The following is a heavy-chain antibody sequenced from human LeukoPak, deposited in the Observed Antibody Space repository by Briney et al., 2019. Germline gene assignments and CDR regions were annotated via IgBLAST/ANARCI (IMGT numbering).Heavy chain of an antibody. CDR1: GYTFTSYG. CDR2: ISTYNGNT. CDR3: ARDYQLPAGINFDY. D-gene: IGHD2-2*01. V-gene: IGHV1-18*01. J-gene: IGHJ4*02. Sequence: ASVKVSCKASGYTFTSYGISRVRQAPGQGLEWMGWISTYNGNTNYAQKLQGRVTMTTDTSTSTAYMELRSLRSDDTAVYYCARDYQLPAGINFDYWGQGTLVTVSS.